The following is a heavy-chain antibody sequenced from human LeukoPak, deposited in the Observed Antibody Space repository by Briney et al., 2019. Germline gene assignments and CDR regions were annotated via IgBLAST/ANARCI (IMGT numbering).Heavy chain of an antibody. J-gene: IGHJ6*04. CDR3: AELGITMIGGV. CDR1: GFTFSNYA. Sequence: PGGSLRLSCAASGFTFSNYAAHWVRQAPGKGLEWVAVISYDGSNQNYADSVKGRFTISRDNSKNTLYLQMNSLTAEDTAVYYCAELGITMIGGVWGKGTTVTISS. V-gene: IGHV3-30*04. CDR2: ISYDGSNQ. D-gene: IGHD3-10*02.